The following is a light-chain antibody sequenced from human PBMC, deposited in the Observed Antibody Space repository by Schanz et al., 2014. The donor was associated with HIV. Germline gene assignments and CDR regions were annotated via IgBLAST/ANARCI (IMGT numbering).Light chain of an antibody. V-gene: IGLV1-44*01. Sequence: QSVLTQPPSASGTPGQRVTISCSGSSSNIGSNTVNWYQQLPGTAPKVLIYNNNQRPSGVPVRFSGSKSGTSASLAITGLQAEDEADYYCQSYDGAMGGSWVFGGGTKLTVL. CDR2: NNN. CDR3: QSYDGAMGGSWV. J-gene: IGLJ3*02. CDR1: SSNIGSNT.